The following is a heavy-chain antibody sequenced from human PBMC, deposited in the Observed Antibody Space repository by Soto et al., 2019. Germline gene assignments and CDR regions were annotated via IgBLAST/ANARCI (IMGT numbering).Heavy chain of an antibody. CDR1: GFTFTTYA. CDR2: ITSSGGST. CDR3: AKGGSSWSYFDY. Sequence: GGSLRLSCAASGFTFTTYAMSWVRQAPWKGLEWVSSITSSGGSTYYGDSVKGRFTISRDNSKNTLYLQMNSLRVDDTAVYYCAKGGSSWSYFDYWGQGMLVTGSS. D-gene: IGHD6-13*01. J-gene: IGHJ4*02. V-gene: IGHV3-23*01.